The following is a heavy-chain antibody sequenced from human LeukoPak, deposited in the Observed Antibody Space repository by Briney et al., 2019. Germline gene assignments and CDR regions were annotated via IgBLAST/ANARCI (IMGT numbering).Heavy chain of an antibody. CDR3: ASYGFWSGYCYFDY. J-gene: IGHJ4*02. D-gene: IGHD3-3*01. Sequence: SETLSLTCAVYGGSFSGYYWSWIRQPPGKGLEWIGEINHSGSTNYNPSLKSRVTISVDTSKNQFSLKLSSVTAADTAEYYCASYGFWSGYCYFDYWGQGTLVTVSS. CDR1: GGSFSGYY. V-gene: IGHV4-34*01. CDR2: INHSGST.